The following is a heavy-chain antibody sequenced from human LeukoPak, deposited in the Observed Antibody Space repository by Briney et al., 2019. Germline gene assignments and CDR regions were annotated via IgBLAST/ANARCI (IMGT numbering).Heavy chain of an antibody. D-gene: IGHD5-12*01. CDR3: ARQRGYSGYDGWFDP. Sequence: SGTLSLTCAVSGGSISSSNWWSWVRQPPGKGLEWIGYIYYSGSTNYNPSLKNRVTISVDTSKNQFSLKLSSVTAADTAVYYCARQRGYSGYDGWFDPWGQGTLVTVSS. V-gene: IGHV4-4*02. CDR2: IYYSGST. J-gene: IGHJ5*02. CDR1: GGSISSSNW.